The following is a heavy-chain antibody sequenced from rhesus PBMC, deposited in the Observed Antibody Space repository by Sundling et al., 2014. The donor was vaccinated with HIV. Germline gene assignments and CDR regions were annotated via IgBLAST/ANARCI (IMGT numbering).Heavy chain of an antibody. V-gene: IGHV1-198*02. J-gene: IGHJ4*01. Sequence: QVQLLQSGAEVKKPGASVKVSCKASGFTFGSYAINWVRQAPGQGLEWLGMIIPLVGGTNYAEKFQGRVTITADTSTSTAYMELSSLRSEDTAVYFCARTRTYAQFFDYWGQGVLVTVSS. D-gene: IGHD2-2*01. CDR3: ARTRTYAQFFDY. CDR2: IIPLVGGT. CDR1: GFTFGSYA.